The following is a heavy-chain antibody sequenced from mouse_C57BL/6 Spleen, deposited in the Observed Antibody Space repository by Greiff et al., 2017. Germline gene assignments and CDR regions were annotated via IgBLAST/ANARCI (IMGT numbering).Heavy chain of an antibody. CDR3: ARDYGSSYPYCDV. D-gene: IGHD1-1*01. J-gene: IGHJ1*03. CDR2: INPNYGTT. CDR1: GYSFTDYN. V-gene: IGHV1-39*01. Sequence: EVQLQQSGPALVKPGASVKISCKASGYSFTDYNMNWVKQSNGKSLEWIGVINPNYGTTSYNQKFKGKATLTVDQSSSTAYMQLNSLTSEDTAVDYCARDYGSSYPYCDVWGTGTTVTVSS.